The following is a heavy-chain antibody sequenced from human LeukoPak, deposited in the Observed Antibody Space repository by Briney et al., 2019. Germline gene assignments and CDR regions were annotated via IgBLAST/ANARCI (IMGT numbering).Heavy chain of an antibody. D-gene: IGHD2-15*01. CDR3: TGFLLPYLGSPQNWYFDL. Sequence: PGGSLRLSCTASGFSIGKYGMAWFRQAPGKGLECVGFSRSEAYGGAIGYAASVKGRFTISRDASNTVAYLQMNSLKIEDTAVYYCTGFLLPYLGSPQNWYFDLWGRGTLVTVSS. V-gene: IGHV3-49*03. CDR1: GFSIGKYG. CDR2: SRSEAYGGAI. J-gene: IGHJ2*01.